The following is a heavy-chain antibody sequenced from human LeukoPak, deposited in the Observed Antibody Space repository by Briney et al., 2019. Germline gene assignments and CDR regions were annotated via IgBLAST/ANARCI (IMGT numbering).Heavy chain of an antibody. V-gene: IGHV3-33*08. J-gene: IGHJ4*02. CDR1: GFTFDDYD. Sequence: GGSLRLSCAASGFTFDDYDMYWVRQAPGKGLEWVAVIWYDGNNKYHADSVKGRFTISRDNSKDTLYLQMSSLRAEDTAVYYCARVLRIYSSGWYSLGYWGQGTLVTVSS. D-gene: IGHD6-19*01. CDR3: ARVLRIYSSGWYSLGY. CDR2: IWYDGNNK.